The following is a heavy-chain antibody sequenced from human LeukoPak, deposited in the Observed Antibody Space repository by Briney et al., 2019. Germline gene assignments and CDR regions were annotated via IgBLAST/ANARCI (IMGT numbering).Heavy chain of an antibody. J-gene: IGHJ4*02. Sequence: PGGSLRLSCAASGFTFSSYWMHWVRQAPGKGLMWVSRINSDGSSTSYADSVKGRFTISRDNAKNTLYLQMNSLRAEDTAVYYCARETSGYFDYWGQGTLVTVSS. V-gene: IGHV3-74*01. CDR2: INSDGSST. CDR3: ARETSGYFDY. D-gene: IGHD3-22*01. CDR1: GFTFSSYW.